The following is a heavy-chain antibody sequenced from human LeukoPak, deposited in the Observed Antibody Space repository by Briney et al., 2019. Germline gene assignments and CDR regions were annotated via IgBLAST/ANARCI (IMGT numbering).Heavy chain of an antibody. Sequence: ASVKVSCNASGYTFTSYGINWVRQAPGQGLEWMGWISAYNGNTNYAQKLQGRVTMTTDTSTSTAYMELRSLRSDDTAVYYCARDEGGIAASGPYYFDYWGQGTLVTVSS. J-gene: IGHJ4*02. CDR3: ARDEGGIAASGPYYFDY. CDR1: GYTFTSYG. D-gene: IGHD6-13*01. CDR2: ISAYNGNT. V-gene: IGHV1-18*01.